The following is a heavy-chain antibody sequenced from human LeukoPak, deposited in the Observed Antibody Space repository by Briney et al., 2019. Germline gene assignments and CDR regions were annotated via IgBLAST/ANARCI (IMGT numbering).Heavy chain of an antibody. Sequence: ASVKVSCKASGYTFTSYYMHWVRQAPGQGLEWMGIINPSGGSTSYAQKFQGRVTMTRDTSTSTVYMELSSLRSEDTAVYYCARPQYSSSWYGAETAYYYGMDVWGQGTTVTVSS. CDR3: ARPQYSSSWYGAETAYYYGMDV. D-gene: IGHD6-13*01. V-gene: IGHV1-46*01. CDR2: INPSGGST. J-gene: IGHJ6*02. CDR1: GYTFTSYY.